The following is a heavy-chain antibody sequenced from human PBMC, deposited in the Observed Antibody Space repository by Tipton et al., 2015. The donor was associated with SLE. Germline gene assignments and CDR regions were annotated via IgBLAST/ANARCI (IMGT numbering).Heavy chain of an antibody. Sequence: TLSLTCTVSGRSISSGSYFWSWIRQPAGKGLEWIGRIYPSGSTNYNPSLRRRVTVSVDTSKNQFSLSLTSVTAADTAVYYCAREGIAAETWFFDLWGRGTLVTVSS. D-gene: IGHD6-13*01. J-gene: IGHJ2*01. CDR2: IYPSGST. V-gene: IGHV4-61*02. CDR3: AREGIAAETWFFDL. CDR1: GRSISSGSYF.